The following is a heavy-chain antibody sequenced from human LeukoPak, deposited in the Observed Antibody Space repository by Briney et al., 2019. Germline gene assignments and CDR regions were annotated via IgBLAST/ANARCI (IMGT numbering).Heavy chain of an antibody. D-gene: IGHD3-10*01. CDR1: GGSISSYY. CDR3: ARGRARYGSGSMMDV. V-gene: IGHV4-59*01. J-gene: IGHJ6*04. CDR2: IYYSGST. Sequence: SETLSLTCTVSGGSISSYYWSWIRQPPGKGLEWIGYIYYSGSTNYNPSLKSRVTISVDTSKNQFSLKLSSVTAADTAVYYCARGRARYGSGSMMDVWGKGTTATVSS.